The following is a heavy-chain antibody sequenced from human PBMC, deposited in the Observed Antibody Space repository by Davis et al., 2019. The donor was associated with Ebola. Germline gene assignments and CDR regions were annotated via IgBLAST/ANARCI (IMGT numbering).Heavy chain of an antibody. V-gene: IGHV3-23*01. Sequence: PGGSLGLSCAASGFTFSNYAMNWVRQAPGKGLEWVSGITGSADRTYYAGSLKGRFTISRDNSKNTLYLQMDSLRPEDTAIYYCAKDPLTAGEWELLAPDYWGQGTLVTVSS. CDR2: ITGSADRT. CDR1: GFTFSNYA. J-gene: IGHJ4*02. D-gene: IGHD7-27*01. CDR3: AKDPLTAGEWELLAPDY.